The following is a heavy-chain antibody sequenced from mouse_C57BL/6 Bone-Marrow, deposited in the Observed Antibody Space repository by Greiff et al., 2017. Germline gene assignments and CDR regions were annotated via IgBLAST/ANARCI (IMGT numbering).Heavy chain of an antibody. CDR2: ISYDGSN. J-gene: IGHJ4*01. CDR3: ARGGYGASYYAMDY. V-gene: IGHV3-6*01. Sequence: ESGPGLVKPSQSLSLTCSVTGYSITSGYYWNWIRQFPGNKLEWMGYISYDGSNNYNPSLKNRISITRDTSKNQFFLKLNSVTTEDTATYYCARGGYGASYYAMDYWGQGTSVTVSS. CDR1: GYSITSGYY. D-gene: IGHD2-2*01.